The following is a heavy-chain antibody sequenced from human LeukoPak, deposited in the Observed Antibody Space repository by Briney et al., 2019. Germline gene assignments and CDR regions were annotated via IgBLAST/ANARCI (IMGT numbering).Heavy chain of an antibody. V-gene: IGHV2-5*01. Sequence: KESGPTLVKPTQTLTLTCTCSGFSLSTRGVGVGWIRQPPGKALEWLALIYWNDDKRYSPSLKSRLTITKDNSKNQVVLTMTNMDPVDTATYYCAHRRRYQNWFDSGGQGTLVTVSS. CDR2: IYWNDDK. CDR3: AHRRRYQNWFDS. J-gene: IGHJ5*01. CDR1: GFSLSTRGVG. D-gene: IGHD3-9*01.